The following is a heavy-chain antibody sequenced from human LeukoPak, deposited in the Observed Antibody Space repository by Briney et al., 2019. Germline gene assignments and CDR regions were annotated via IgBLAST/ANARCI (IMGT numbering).Heavy chain of an antibody. J-gene: IGHJ5*02. Sequence: GGSLRLSCAASGFTFSNYAMSWVRQAPGKGLEWIASISGSGGSTFYADSVKGRFTISRDNSRNTLYLQMNSLRVEDTAVYYCARVWTVAGNRWFDPWGQGTLVTVSS. CDR1: GFTFSNYA. D-gene: IGHD6-19*01. CDR3: ARVWTVAGNRWFDP. CDR2: ISGSGGST. V-gene: IGHV3-23*01.